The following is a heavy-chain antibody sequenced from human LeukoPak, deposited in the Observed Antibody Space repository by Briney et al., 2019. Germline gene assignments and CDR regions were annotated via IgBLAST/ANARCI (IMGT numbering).Heavy chain of an antibody. D-gene: IGHD2-21*01. CDR3: ARGGESSVNDY. J-gene: IGHJ4*02. Sequence: GGSVRLSCAASGFTFTSYDMNWLRQAPGKGLEWVSSITSRRGYIYYADSVKGRFTISRDNAKKSLYLQMNSLRAEDTAVYYCARGGESSVNDYWGQGTLVTVSS. CDR1: GFTFTSYD. CDR2: ITSRRGYI. V-gene: IGHV3-21*01.